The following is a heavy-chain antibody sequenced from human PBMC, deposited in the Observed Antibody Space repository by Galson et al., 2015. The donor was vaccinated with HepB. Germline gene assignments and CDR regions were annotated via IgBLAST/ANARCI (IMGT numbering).Heavy chain of an antibody. V-gene: IGHV3-21*01. Sequence: SLRLSCAASGFTFSSYSMNWVRQAPGKGLEWVSSISSSSSYIYYADSVKGRFTISRDNAKNSLYLQMNSLRAEDTAVYYCARDPDGDYAGFDYWGQGTLVTVSS. D-gene: IGHD4-17*01. J-gene: IGHJ4*02. CDR1: GFTFSSYS. CDR2: ISSSSSYI. CDR3: ARDPDGDYAGFDY.